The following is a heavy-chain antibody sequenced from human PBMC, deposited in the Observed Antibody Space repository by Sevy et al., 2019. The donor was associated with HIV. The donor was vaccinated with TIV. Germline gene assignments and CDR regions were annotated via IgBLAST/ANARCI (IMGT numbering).Heavy chain of an antibody. CDR3: AKRGGQYDLGMDV. Sequence: GGSLRLSCAASGFIFSSFEMNWVRQAPGKGLEWFSSISTSGSNRYYEDSVKGRVTISRDNAKKSLYLQMNSLRAEDTAIYFCAKRGGQYDLGMDVWGQGTTVTVSS. V-gene: IGHV3-48*03. J-gene: IGHJ6*02. CDR2: ISTSGSNR. D-gene: IGHD1-1*01. CDR1: GFIFSSFE.